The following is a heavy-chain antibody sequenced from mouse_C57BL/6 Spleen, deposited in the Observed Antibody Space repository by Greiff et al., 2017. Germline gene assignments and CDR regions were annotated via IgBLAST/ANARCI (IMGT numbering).Heavy chain of an antibody. CDR3: ARSHYYGSSYVDAMDY. CDR2: IYPGDGDT. Sequence: VQLQQSGPELVKPGASVKISCKASGYAFSSSWMNWVKQRPGTGLEWIGRIYPGDGDTNYNGKFKGKATLTADKSSSTAYMQLSSLTSEDSAVYFCARSHYYGSSYVDAMDYWGQGTSVTVSS. D-gene: IGHD1-1*01. CDR1: GYAFSSSW. J-gene: IGHJ4*01. V-gene: IGHV1-82*01.